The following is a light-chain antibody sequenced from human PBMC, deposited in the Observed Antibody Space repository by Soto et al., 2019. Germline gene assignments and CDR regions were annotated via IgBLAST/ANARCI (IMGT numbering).Light chain of an antibody. V-gene: IGKV1-33*01. CDR2: DAS. J-gene: IGKJ2*01. Sequence: DIQMTQSPSSLSASVGDRVTITCQASQDINNYLIWYQQKPGKAPKLLIYDASKLETGVPSSFSGAAYGTHFSFTISSLQPEDIANYFCQQCDNLPPTFGQGTKLEIK. CDR1: QDINNY. CDR3: QQCDNLPPT.